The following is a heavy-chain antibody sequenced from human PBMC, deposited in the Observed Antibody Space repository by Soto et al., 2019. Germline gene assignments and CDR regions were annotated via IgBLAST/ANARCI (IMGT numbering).Heavy chain of an antibody. CDR3: AKDSGYQLPDNYFYYGLDV. Sequence: GGSLRLSCAACGVSLTIHAMDWVRQTPGKGLEWVAAISYDEIDKKYASSVKGRFTVSRDNVKNTLSLQMNSLRPEDTAVYYCAKDSGYQLPDNYFYYGLDVWGQGTTVTVSS. D-gene: IGHD2-2*01. CDR1: GVSLTIHA. J-gene: IGHJ6*02. CDR2: ISYDEIDK. V-gene: IGHV3-30*18.